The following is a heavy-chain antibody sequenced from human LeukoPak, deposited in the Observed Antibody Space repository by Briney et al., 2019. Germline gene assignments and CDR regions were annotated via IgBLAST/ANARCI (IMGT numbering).Heavy chain of an antibody. CDR2: INPNSGDS. CDR3: ARDLPSTSNWELDF. J-gene: IGHJ4*02. V-gene: IGHV1-2*06. D-gene: IGHD7-27*01. CDR1: GYTFTSYG. Sequence: ASVKVSCKASGYTFTSYGISWVRQAPGQGLEWMGRINPNSGDSNYAQNFQGRVTMTRDTSISTAYMELSRLRSDDTAVYYCARDLPSTSNWELDFWGQGTLVTVSS.